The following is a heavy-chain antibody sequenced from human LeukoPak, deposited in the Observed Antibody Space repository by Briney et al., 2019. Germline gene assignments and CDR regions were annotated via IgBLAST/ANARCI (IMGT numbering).Heavy chain of an antibody. J-gene: IGHJ4*02. CDR2: ISSSGSTI. CDR3: ARDSGHVDTAMAHDY. V-gene: IGHV3-48*03. Sequence: PGGSLRLSCAASGFTFDDYAMHWVRQAPGKGLEWVSYISSSGSTIYYADSVKGRFTISRDNAKNSLHLQMNSLRAEDTAVYYCARDSGHVDTAMAHDYWGQGTLVTVSS. CDR1: GFTFDDYA. D-gene: IGHD5-18*01.